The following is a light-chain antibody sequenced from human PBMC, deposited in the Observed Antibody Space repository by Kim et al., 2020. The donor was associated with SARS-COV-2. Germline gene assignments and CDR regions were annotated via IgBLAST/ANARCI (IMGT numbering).Light chain of an antibody. Sequence: QQASSSCMSRQSLVYSNGNTYLNWFQQRPGQPPRRLIYQVSNRDSGVPDRFSGSASGTAFTLKISRVEAEDVGVYYCMKGTHWPYTFPQGTQLEI. V-gene: IGKV2-30*01. J-gene: IGKJ2*01. CDR3: MKGTHWPYT. CDR1: QSLVYSNGNTY. CDR2: QVS.